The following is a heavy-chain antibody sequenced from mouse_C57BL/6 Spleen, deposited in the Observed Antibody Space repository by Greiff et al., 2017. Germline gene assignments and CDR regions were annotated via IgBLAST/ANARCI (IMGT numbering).Heavy chain of an antibody. V-gene: IGHV3-6*01. D-gene: IGHD1-1*02. J-gene: IGHJ3*01. CDR2: ISYDGSN. CDR3: ARGINYGLRRGIAY. CDR1: GYSITSGYY. Sequence: DVHLVESGPGLVKPSQSLSLTCSVTGYSITSGYYWNWIRQFPGNKLEWMGYISYDGSNNYNPSLKNRISITRDTSKNQFFLKLNSVTTEDTATYYCARGINYGLRRGIAYWGQGTLVTVSA.